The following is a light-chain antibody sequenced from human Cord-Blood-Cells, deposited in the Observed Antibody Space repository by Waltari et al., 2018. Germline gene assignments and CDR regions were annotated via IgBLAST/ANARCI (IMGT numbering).Light chain of an antibody. CDR1: QSLLHSNGYNY. V-gene: IGKV2-28*01. CDR2: LGS. Sequence: DIVMTQSPLSLPVTPGEPASISCRSSQSLLHSNGYNYLDWYLQKPGQSPQLLIYLGSNRADGVPDRFSGSGSGTDFTLKISSVEAEDVGVYYCMQALQTPATFGQGTKVEIK. CDR3: MQALQTPAT. J-gene: IGKJ1*01.